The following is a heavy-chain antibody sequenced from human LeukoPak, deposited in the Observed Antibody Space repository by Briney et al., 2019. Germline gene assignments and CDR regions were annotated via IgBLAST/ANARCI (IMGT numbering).Heavy chain of an antibody. V-gene: IGHV1-24*01. J-gene: IGHJ6*04. Sequence: GASVKVSCKVSGYTLTDLSMHWVRQAPGKGLEWMGGFGPEDGETIYAQKFQGRVTMTEDTSTDTAYMELSSLRSEDTAVYYCTAAGTGYYGMDVWGKGTTVTVSS. CDR1: GYTLTDLS. D-gene: IGHD6-13*01. CDR3: TAAGTGYYGMDV. CDR2: FGPEDGET.